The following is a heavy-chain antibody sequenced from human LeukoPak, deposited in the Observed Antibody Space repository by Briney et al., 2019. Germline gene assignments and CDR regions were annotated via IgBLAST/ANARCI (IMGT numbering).Heavy chain of an antibody. Sequence: SETLSLTCTVSVGSTSSSNYYWGWIRQPPGKGLEWIGSIYYSGNTYYNPSLKSRVSISVDTSRNQFSLRLSSVTAADTAIYYCARHSIAVTDDCWGQGTLVTVSS. CDR1: VGSTSSSNYY. CDR3: ARHSIAVTDDC. J-gene: IGHJ4*02. V-gene: IGHV4-39*01. CDR2: IYYSGNT. D-gene: IGHD6-19*01.